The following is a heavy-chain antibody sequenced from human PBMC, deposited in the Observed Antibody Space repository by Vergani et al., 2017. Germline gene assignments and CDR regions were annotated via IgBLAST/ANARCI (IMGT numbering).Heavy chain of an antibody. J-gene: IGHJ6*03. CDR3: ARGRYSSSASQGGDMDV. V-gene: IGHV3-23*04. Sequence: EVQMVESGGGLVKPGGSLRLSCVASGFTFSHYSMNWVRQAPGKGLEWVSIISDNGGTTYYADSVKGRFTISRDNSKDTLYLQMNSLRAEDTAVYYCARGRYSSSASQGGDMDVWGKGTTVTVSS. CDR2: ISDNGGTT. CDR1: GFTFSHYS. D-gene: IGHD6-6*01.